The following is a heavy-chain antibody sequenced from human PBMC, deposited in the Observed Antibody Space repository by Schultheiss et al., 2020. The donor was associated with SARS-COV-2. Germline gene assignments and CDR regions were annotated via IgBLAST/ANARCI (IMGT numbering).Heavy chain of an antibody. Sequence: SETLSLTCTVSGGSISSYYWSWIRQPPGKGLEWIGYIYYSGSTYYNPSLKSRVTMSVDTSKNQFSLKLSSVTAADTAVYYCASLSASKQWPWGQGTLVTVSS. J-gene: IGHJ5*02. D-gene: IGHD6-19*01. CDR3: ASLSASKQWP. CDR2: IYYSGST. CDR1: GGSISSYY. V-gene: IGHV4-59*12.